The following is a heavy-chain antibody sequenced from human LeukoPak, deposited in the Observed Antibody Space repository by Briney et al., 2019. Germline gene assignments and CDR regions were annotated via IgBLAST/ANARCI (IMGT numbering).Heavy chain of an antibody. CDR2: IYSGGST. D-gene: IGHD3-9*01. CDR3: ARDGTYYDILTEDYYYYGMDV. V-gene: IGHV3-53*01. CDR1: GFSFSTYW. J-gene: IGHJ6*02. Sequence: GGSLRLSCVASGFSFSTYWMSWVRQAPGKGLEWVSVIYSGGSTYYADSVKGRFTISRDNSKNTLYLQMNSLRAEDTAVYYCARDGTYYDILTEDYYYYGMDVWGQGTTVTVSS.